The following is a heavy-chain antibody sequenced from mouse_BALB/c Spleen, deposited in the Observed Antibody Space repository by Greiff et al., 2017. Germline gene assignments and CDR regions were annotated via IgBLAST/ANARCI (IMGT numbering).Heavy chain of an antibody. Sequence: EVQLQESGGGLVQPGGSLRLSCATSGFTFTDYYMSWVRQPPGKALEWLGFIRNKANGYTTEYSASVKGRFTISRDNSQSILYLQMNTLRAEDSATYYCARDIAGWDYWGQGTTLTVSS. V-gene: IGHV7-3*02. D-gene: IGHD2-2*01. CDR3: ARDIAGWDY. CDR2: IRNKANGYTT. CDR1: GFTFTDYY. J-gene: IGHJ2*01.